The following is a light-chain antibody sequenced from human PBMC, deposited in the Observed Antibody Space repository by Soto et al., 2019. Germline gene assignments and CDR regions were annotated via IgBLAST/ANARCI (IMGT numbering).Light chain of an antibody. Sequence: EIVLTQSPATLSLSPGERATLSFRASQSVSSYLAWYQQKPGQAPRLLIYDASNRATGIPARFSGSGSGTDFTLTISSLEPEDFAVYYCQQRSNWPPTFGQGTKLDIK. J-gene: IGKJ2*01. CDR3: QQRSNWPPT. CDR2: DAS. V-gene: IGKV3-11*01. CDR1: QSVSSY.